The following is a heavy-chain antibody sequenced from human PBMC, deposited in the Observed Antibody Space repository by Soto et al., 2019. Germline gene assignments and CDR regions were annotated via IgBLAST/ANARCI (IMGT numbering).Heavy chain of an antibody. Sequence: GGSLRLSCAASAFSLSNFVMIWVRQAPGKGLEWISFISSGSDTMYYADSVKGRFTIFRDKAQNSLYLQMNSLRDEDTAVYYCAREYSLNYHDAFDIWGQGTMVTVSS. V-gene: IGHV3-48*02. J-gene: IGHJ3*02. CDR3: AREYSLNYHDAFDI. D-gene: IGHD1-7*01. CDR2: ISSGSDTM. CDR1: AFSLSNFV.